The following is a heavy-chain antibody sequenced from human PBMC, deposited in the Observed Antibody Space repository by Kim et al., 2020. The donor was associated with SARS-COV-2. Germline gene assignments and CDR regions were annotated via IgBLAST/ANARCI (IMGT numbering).Heavy chain of an antibody. Sequence: SVKVSCKASGYTFTSYDINWVRQATGQGLEWMGWMNPNSGNTGYAQKFQGRVTMTRNTSISTAYMELSSLRSEDTAVYYCARGRLLWFGELSGIWNYYYYYGMDVWGQGTTVTVSS. CDR2: MNPNSGNT. CDR3: ARGRLLWFGELSGIWNYYYYYGMDV. J-gene: IGHJ6*02. CDR1: GYTFTSYD. V-gene: IGHV1-8*01. D-gene: IGHD3-10*01.